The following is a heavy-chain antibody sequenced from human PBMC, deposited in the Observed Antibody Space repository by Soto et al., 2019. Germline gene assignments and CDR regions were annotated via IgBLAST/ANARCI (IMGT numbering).Heavy chain of an antibody. CDR3: ARENGGNSGGTWYFDL. D-gene: IGHD2-21*02. CDR2: IIPIFGTA. CDR1: GGTFSSYA. Sequence: SVKVSCKASGGTFSSYAISRVRQAPGQGLEWMGGIIPIFGTANYAQKFQGRVTITADESTSTAYMELSSLRSEDTAVYYCARENGGNSGGTWYFDLWGRGTLVTVSS. J-gene: IGHJ2*01. V-gene: IGHV1-69*13.